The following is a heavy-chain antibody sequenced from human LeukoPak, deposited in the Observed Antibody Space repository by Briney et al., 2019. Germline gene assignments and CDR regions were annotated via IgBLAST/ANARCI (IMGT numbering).Heavy chain of an antibody. Sequence: SETLSLTCAVYGGSFSGYYWSWIRQPPGKGLEWIGEINHSGGTNYNPSLKSRVTISVDMSKNQFSLKLSSVTAADTAVYYCARVDFWSGYTFDYWGQGTLVTVSS. J-gene: IGHJ4*02. CDR2: INHSGGT. CDR1: GGSFSGYY. D-gene: IGHD3-3*01. V-gene: IGHV4-34*01. CDR3: ARVDFWSGYTFDY.